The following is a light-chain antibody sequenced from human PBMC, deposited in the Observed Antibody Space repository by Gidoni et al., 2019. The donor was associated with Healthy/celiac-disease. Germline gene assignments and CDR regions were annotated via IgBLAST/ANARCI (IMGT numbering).Light chain of an antibody. CDR3: QQYNSYLT. CDR2: KAS. Sequence: IQMTQSPSTLSASVGDRVTITCRASQSISSWLAWYQQKPGKAPKLLIYKASTLESGVPSRFSGSGSGTEFTLTISSLQPDDFATYYCQQYNSYLTFGQGTRLEIK. J-gene: IGKJ5*01. CDR1: QSISSW. V-gene: IGKV1-5*03.